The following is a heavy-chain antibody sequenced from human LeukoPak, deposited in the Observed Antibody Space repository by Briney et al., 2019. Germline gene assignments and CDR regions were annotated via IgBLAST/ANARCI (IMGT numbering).Heavy chain of an antibody. CDR1: GGSTSISSYY. V-gene: IGHV4-39*01. CDR3: LSYYDILTGYFQ. CDR2: IYYSGST. J-gene: IGHJ4*02. Sequence: SETLSLTSTVSGGSTSISSYYWGWIRQAPGKGLEWIGSIYYSGSTYYNPSLKSRVTISVDTSKNQFSLKLSSVTAADTAVYYCLSYYDILTGYFQWGQGTLVTVSS. D-gene: IGHD3-9*01.